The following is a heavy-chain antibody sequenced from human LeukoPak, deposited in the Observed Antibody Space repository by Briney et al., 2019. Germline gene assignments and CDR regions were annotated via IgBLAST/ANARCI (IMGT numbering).Heavy chain of an antibody. CDR2: IIPILGIA. J-gene: IGHJ4*02. D-gene: IGHD2-21*02. V-gene: IGHV1-69*04. CDR3: ASSCGGDCYSFDY. Sequence: RVSVKVSCKASGGTFSSYAISWVRQAPGQGLEWMGRIIPILGIANYAQKFQGRVTITADKSTSTAYMELSSLRSEDTAVYYCASSCGGDCYSFDYWGQGTLVTVSS. CDR1: GGTFSSYA.